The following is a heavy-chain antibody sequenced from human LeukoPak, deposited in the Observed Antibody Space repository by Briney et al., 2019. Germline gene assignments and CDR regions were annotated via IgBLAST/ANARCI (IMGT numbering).Heavy chain of an antibody. V-gene: IGHV1-8*01. CDR2: MNPNSGNT. Sequence: ASVKVSCKASGYTFTSYDINWVRQATGQGLEWMGWMNPNSGNTGYAQKFQGRVTMTRNTSISTAYMELSSLRSEDTAVYYWATRSDYSNYYYYYYMDVWGKGTTVTVSS. CDR3: ATRSDYSNYYYYYYMDV. CDR1: GYTFTSYD. D-gene: IGHD4-11*01. J-gene: IGHJ6*03.